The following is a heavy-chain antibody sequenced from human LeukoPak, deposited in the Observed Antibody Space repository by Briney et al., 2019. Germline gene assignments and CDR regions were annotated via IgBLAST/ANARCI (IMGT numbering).Heavy chain of an antibody. V-gene: IGHV4-34*01. CDR1: GGSFSGYY. J-gene: IGHJ6*03. CDR2: INHSGST. D-gene: IGHD2-2*01. CDR3: ARAHPPVVVPAATSRVYYYMDV. Sequence: SETLSLTCAVYGGSFSGYYWSWIRQPPGKGLEWIGEINHSGSTNYNPSLKSRVTISVDTSKNQFSLKLSSVTAADTAVYHCARAHPPVVVPAATSRVYYYMDVWGKGTTVTVSS.